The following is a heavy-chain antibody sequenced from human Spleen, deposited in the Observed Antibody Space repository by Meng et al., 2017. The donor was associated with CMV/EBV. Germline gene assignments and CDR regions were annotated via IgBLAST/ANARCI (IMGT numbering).Heavy chain of an antibody. CDR3: ARMDCGDDCYFDAFDI. D-gene: IGHD2-21*01. J-gene: IGHJ3*02. V-gene: IGHV3-11*01. CDR2: ISSDGRKS. CDR1: GGSISSSSYY. Sequence: LSLTCTVSGGSISSSSYYWGWVRQAPGKGLEWVSSISSDGRKSYYAESVKGRFTISRDNAKNSLHLQMNSLRGEDTAVYYCARMDCGDDCYFDAFDIWGQGTMVTVSS.